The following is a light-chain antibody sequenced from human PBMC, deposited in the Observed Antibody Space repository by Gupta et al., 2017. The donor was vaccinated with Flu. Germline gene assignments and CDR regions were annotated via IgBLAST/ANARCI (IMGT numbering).Light chain of an antibody. J-gene: IGLJ2*01. CDR2: GNS. V-gene: IGLV1-40*01. CDR3: QSYDSSLSGSDVV. CDR1: SSNIGAGFD. Sequence: QSVLTQPPSVSGAPGPRVTISCTGSSSNIGAGFDVNWYQQLPGTAPKLLIYGNSNRPSGVSDRFSGSKSGTSASLAITGLQAEDEADFYCQSYDSSLSGSDVVFGGGTKLTVL.